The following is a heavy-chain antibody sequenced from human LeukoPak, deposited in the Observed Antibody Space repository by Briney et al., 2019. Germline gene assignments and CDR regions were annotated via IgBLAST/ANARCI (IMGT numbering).Heavy chain of an antibody. Sequence: GESLKISCKGSGYTFSSSWIGWVRRMPGKGLECMGIIYPGDSDTRYSPSFQGQVTISADKSINTAYLQWSSLKATDTGIYYCARQYGRPFDYWGQGTLVTVSS. D-gene: IGHD4-17*01. CDR2: IYPGDSDT. J-gene: IGHJ4*02. V-gene: IGHV5-51*01. CDR3: ARQYGRPFDY. CDR1: GYTFSSSW.